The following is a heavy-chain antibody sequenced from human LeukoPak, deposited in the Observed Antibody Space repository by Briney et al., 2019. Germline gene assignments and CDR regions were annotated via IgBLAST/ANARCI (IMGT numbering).Heavy chain of an antibody. Sequence: GGSLRLSCAASGFTFSGSAMHWVRQASGKGLEWVGRIRSKANSYATAYAASVKGRFTISRDDSKNTAYLQMNSLKTEDTAVYYCTRLGTWNLPLDYWGQGTLVTVSS. V-gene: IGHV3-73*01. J-gene: IGHJ4*02. CDR2: IRSKANSYAT. CDR1: GFTFSGSA. CDR3: TRLGTWNLPLDY. D-gene: IGHD1-1*01.